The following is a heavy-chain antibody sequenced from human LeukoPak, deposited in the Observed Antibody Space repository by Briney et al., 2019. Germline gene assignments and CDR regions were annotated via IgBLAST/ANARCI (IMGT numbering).Heavy chain of an antibody. J-gene: IGHJ5*02. CDR3: AKDWELGS. CDR2: IYTSGGT. CDR1: GASISSYY. Sequence: SETLSLTCSVSGASISSYYRNWIRQPPGKGLEWIGNIYTSGGTNYNRSLKSRVTISLDTSKDQFSLKLTSVTTADTAFYYCAKDWELGSWGQGTLVTVSS. D-gene: IGHD1-26*01. V-gene: IGHV4-59*01.